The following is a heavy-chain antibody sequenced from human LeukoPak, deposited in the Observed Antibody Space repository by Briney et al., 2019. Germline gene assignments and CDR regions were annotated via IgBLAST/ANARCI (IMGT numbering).Heavy chain of an antibody. V-gene: IGHV3-30-3*01. CDR2: ISYDGSNK. Sequence: PGGSLRLSCAASGFTFSSYAMHWVRQAPGKGLEWVAVISYDGSNKYYADSVKGRFTISRDNAKNTLYLQMNSLRAEDTAVYYCAIDVRSSDDYWGQGTLVTVSS. CDR3: AIDVRSSDDY. CDR1: GFTFSSYA. J-gene: IGHJ4*02. D-gene: IGHD2-2*01.